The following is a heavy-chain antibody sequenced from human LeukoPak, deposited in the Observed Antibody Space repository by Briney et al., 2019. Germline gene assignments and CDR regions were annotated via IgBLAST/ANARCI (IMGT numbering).Heavy chain of an antibody. CDR2: ISGSDTST. D-gene: IGHD2-2*01. CDR1: GFTFSSYA. CDR3: AKGLSTSCHSAMDV. Sequence: GGSERLSCAASGFTFSSYAMTWVRQAPGKGLEWVSVISGSDTSTYYADSVRGRFTISRDNSKNTLYLQMNSLRAEDTAVYHCAKGLSTSCHSAMDVWGQGTTLTVSS. V-gene: IGHV3-23*01. J-gene: IGHJ6*02.